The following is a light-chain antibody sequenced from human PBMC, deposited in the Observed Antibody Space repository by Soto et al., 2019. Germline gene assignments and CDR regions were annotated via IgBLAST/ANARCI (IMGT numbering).Light chain of an antibody. J-gene: IGKJ5*01. V-gene: IGKV3D-20*02. Sequence: EIVFTQSPGTLSLSPGERATLSCRASQSVSSSYLAWYQQKPGQAPRLLIYGASSRATGIPDRFSGSGSGTDFTLTISRLEPEDSAVYYCQQRHMWPITFGQGTRLEI. CDR2: GAS. CDR1: QSVSSSY. CDR3: QQRHMWPIT.